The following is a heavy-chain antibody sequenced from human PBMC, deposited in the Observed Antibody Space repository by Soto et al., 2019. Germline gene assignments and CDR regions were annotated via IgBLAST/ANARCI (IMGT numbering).Heavy chain of an antibody. CDR1: GFTFSSYS. CDR3: ARAVGTQSGYDLYFVYFDY. Sequence: GGSLRLSCAASGFTFSSYSMNWVRQAPGKGLEWVSSISSSSSYIYYADSVKGRFTISRDNAKNSLYLQMNSLRAEDTAVYYCARAVGTQSGYDLYFVYFDYWGQGTLVTVSS. V-gene: IGHV3-21*01. CDR2: ISSSSSYI. J-gene: IGHJ4*02. D-gene: IGHD5-12*01.